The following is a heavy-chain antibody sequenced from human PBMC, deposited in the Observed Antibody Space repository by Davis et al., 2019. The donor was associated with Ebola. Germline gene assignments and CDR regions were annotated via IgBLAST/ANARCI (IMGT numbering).Heavy chain of an antibody. J-gene: IGHJ4*02. D-gene: IGHD4-23*01. V-gene: IGHV4-59*08. CDR1: GGSFSGYY. CDR3: ARRYGGRY. Sequence: MPSETLSLPCAVYGGSFSGYYWSWIRQPPGKGLEWIGYIYYSGSTNYNPSLKSRVTISVDTSKNQFSLKLSSVTAADTAVYYCARRYGGRYWGQGTLVTVSS. CDR2: IYYSGST.